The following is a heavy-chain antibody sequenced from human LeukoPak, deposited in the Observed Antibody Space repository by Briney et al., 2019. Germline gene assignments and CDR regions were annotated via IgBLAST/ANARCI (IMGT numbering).Heavy chain of an antibody. Sequence: SETLSPTCTVSGGSISSYYWSWIRQPPGKGLEWIGYIYYSGSTNYNPSLKSRVTISVDTSKNQFSLKLSSVTAADTAVYYCAREGYYDILTGHNWFDPWGQGTLVTVSS. CDR1: GGSISSYY. J-gene: IGHJ5*02. D-gene: IGHD3-9*01. V-gene: IGHV4-59*01. CDR2: IYYSGST. CDR3: AREGYYDILTGHNWFDP.